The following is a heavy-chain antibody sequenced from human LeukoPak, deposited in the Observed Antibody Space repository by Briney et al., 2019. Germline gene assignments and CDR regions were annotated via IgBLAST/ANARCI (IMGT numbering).Heavy chain of an antibody. V-gene: IGHV1-18*01. Sequence: GASVKVSCKASGYTFTSYGISWVRQAPGQGLEWMGWISAYNGNTNYAQKLQGRVTMTTDTSTSTAYMELRSLRSDDTAVYYCARDLLGKMYSSSEADYWGQGTLVTVSS. J-gene: IGHJ4*02. CDR2: ISAYNGNT. CDR3: ARDLLGKMYSSSEADY. D-gene: IGHD6-6*01. CDR1: GYTFTSYG.